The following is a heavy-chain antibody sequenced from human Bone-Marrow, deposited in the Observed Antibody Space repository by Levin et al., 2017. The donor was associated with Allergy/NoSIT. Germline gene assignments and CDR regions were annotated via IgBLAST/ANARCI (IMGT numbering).Heavy chain of an antibody. CDR3: AKRGLVRAAFDI. Sequence: LSLTCAASGFTFSSFAMAWVRQAPGKGLEWVSSISGSGGVTYYADSVKGRFTISRDNSKTTLSLQMNSLRVEDTAIYFCAKRGLVRAAFDIWGQGTMVTVSS. CDR2: ISGSGGVT. J-gene: IGHJ3*02. V-gene: IGHV3-23*01. CDR1: GFTFSSFA. D-gene: IGHD6-6*01.